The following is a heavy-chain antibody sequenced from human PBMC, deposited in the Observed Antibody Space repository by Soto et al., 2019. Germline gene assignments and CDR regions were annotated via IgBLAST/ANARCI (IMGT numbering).Heavy chain of an antibody. J-gene: IGHJ6*03. CDR1: GYTFTSYD. D-gene: IGHD3-10*01. CDR3: ARAVWFGENYYYYYMDV. V-gene: IGHV1-8*01. CDR2: MNPNSGNT. Sequence: ASVKVSCKASGYTFTSYDINWVRQATGQGLEWMGWMNPNSGNTGYAQKFQGRVTMTRNTSISTAYMELSSLRSEDTAVYYCARAVWFGENYYYYYMDVWGKGTTVTV.